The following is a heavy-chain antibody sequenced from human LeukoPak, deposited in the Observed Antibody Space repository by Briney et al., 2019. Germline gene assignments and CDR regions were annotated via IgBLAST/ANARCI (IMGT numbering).Heavy chain of an antibody. V-gene: IGHV4-59*01. CDR1: DYSITMYY. CDR3: ARGRVSSSTWYSAYYYYFYMDV. CDR2: VDHTGST. Sequence: SETLSLTCSVSDYSITMYYWTWIRQPPGKGLEGIGYVDHTGSTNSNPSLNGRVSISRATTTNLFSLRLGSVTAAGTAVYVCARGRVSSSTWYSAYYYYFYMDVWSKGTTVTVSS. J-gene: IGHJ6*03. D-gene: IGHD1-1*01.